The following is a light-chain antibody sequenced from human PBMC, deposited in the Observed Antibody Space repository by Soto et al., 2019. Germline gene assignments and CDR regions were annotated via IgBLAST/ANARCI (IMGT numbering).Light chain of an antibody. Sequence: EIVMTQSPGTLSVSPGERVSLSCRASESVSNNLAWYQQKPGQAPRRLIVATSTRATGIAARFSGGGSGTESNLTITSLQSDAFAVFYCQHYYKWPLTSGGGTKVEIK. V-gene: IGKV3D-15*01. J-gene: IGKJ4*01. CDR2: ATS. CDR1: ESVSNN. CDR3: QHYYKWPLT.